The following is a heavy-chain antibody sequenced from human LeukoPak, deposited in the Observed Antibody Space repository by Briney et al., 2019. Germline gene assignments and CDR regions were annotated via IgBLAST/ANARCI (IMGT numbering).Heavy chain of an antibody. V-gene: IGHV3-7*01. CDR3: ARGLTSTPNWFDP. D-gene: IGHD2/OR15-2a*01. CDR2: IKHDSSTI. Sequence: GGSLRFSCAASGFTFSIYAMSWVRQAPGKGPEWVANIKHDSSTIYFLDSVKGRFTISRDNAKNSLYLQMNSLRVEDTAVYYCARGLTSTPNWFDPWGQGTLVTVSS. J-gene: IGHJ5*02. CDR1: GFTFSIYA.